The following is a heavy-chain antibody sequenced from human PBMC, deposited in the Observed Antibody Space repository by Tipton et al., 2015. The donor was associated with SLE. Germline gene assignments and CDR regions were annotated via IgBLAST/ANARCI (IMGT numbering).Heavy chain of an antibody. CDR1: GGSFSGYY. Sequence: TLSLTCAVYGGSFSGYYWSWIRQPPGKGLEWIGEINHSGSTNYNPSLKSRVTISVDTSKNQFSLKLSSVTAADTAVYYCARAVAGNFDYWGQGTLVTVSP. D-gene: IGHD6-19*01. V-gene: IGHV4-34*01. CDR3: ARAVAGNFDY. J-gene: IGHJ4*02. CDR2: INHSGST.